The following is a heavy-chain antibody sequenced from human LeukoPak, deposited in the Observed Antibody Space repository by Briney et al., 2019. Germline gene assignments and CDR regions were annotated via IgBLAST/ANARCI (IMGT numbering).Heavy chain of an antibody. D-gene: IGHD3-10*01. V-gene: IGHV4-30-2*01. CDR1: GGSLSSGGYS. Sequence: SETLSLTCAVSGGSLSSGGYSWSWLRQPPGKGLEWIGYIYHSGSTYYNPSLKSRVTISVDRSKNQFSLKLSSVTAADTAVYHCARGGGGEDAFDIWGQGTMVTVSS. J-gene: IGHJ3*02. CDR2: IYHSGST. CDR3: ARGGGGEDAFDI.